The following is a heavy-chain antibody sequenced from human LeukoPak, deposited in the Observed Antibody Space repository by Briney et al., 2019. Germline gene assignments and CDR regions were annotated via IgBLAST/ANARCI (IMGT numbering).Heavy chain of an antibody. CDR1: GGSISSVY. Sequence: PSETLSLTCTVSGGSISSVYWSWIRQSPGKGLEWIGYISNSGGTNYYPSLQSRVTISVDTSKNQFSLKLSSVTAADTAVYYCARDLGGYYDSSGYYYDAFDIWGQGTMVTVSS. J-gene: IGHJ3*02. V-gene: IGHV4-59*12. CDR3: ARDLGGYYDSSGYYYDAFDI. D-gene: IGHD3-22*01. CDR2: ISNSGGT.